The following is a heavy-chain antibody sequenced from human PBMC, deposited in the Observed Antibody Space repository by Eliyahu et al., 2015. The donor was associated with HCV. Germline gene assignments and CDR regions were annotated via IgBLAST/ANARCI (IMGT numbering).Heavy chain of an antibody. D-gene: IGHD3-10*01. CDR2: IDHSGST. J-gene: IGHJ4*02. CDR1: GGSFSAYY. CDR3: ARCRTFGIDY. V-gene: IGHV4-34*01. Sequence: QVQLQQWGAGLLKPSETLSLTCAVYGGSFSAYYWTWVWQPPGKGLEWIGEIDHSGSTNYNPSLKSRVTISIDTSKNQFSLNLTSVTAADTAVYYCARCRTFGIDYWGQGTLVTVSS.